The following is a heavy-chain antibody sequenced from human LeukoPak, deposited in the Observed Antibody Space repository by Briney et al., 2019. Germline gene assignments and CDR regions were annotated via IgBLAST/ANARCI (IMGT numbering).Heavy chain of an antibody. V-gene: IGHV1-2*02. J-gene: IGHJ4*02. CDR3: ARDQGYDSSGYYYYQFDY. Sequence: ASVKVSCKASGYIFTGYYMHWVRQAPGQGLEWMGWINPNSGGTNYAQKFQGRVTMTRDTSISTAYMELSRLRSDDTAVYYCARDQGYDSSGYYYYQFDYWGQGTLVTVSS. D-gene: IGHD3-22*01. CDR2: INPNSGGT. CDR1: GYIFTGYY.